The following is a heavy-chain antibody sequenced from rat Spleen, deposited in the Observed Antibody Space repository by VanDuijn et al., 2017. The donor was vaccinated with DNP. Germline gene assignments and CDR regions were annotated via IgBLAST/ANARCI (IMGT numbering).Heavy chain of an antibody. CDR2: IGTTGGSR. Sequence: EVQLVESGGDLVQPGRSLKLSCAASGFTFSNFDMAWVRQAPMKGLDWVATIGTTGGSRYYRDSVKGRFTVSRDDVKNNLYLQMNSLRSEDTATYYCTRVGDYHDGGDGDVLDAWGQGTSVTVSS. J-gene: IGHJ4*01. V-gene: IGHV5S13*01. CDR3: TRVGDYHDGGDGDVLDA. D-gene: IGHD1-12*02. CDR1: GFTFSNFD.